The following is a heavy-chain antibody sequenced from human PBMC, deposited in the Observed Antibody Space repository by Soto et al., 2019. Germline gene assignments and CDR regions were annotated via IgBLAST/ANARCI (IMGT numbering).Heavy chain of an antibody. D-gene: IGHD3-10*01. CDR3: ARLKWFGDLHYGMDV. V-gene: IGHV5-51*01. Sequence: GESLKLSCKGSGYSFTSYWIGWVRQMPGKGLEWMGIIYPGDSDTRYSPSFQGQVTISADKSISTAYLQWSSLKASDTAMYYCARLKWFGDLHYGMDVWGQGTTVTVSS. J-gene: IGHJ6*02. CDR1: GYSFTSYW. CDR2: IYPGDSDT.